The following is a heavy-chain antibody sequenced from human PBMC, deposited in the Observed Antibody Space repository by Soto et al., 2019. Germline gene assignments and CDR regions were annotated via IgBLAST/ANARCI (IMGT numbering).Heavy chain of an antibody. Sequence: ASVKVSCKASGYTFTGHYIHWVRQAPEQGPEWMGEIGPESGATRYAQRFQGRVTMTRDMSITTVYMELNDLSPDDTAVYYCGRGRSGQIVVFYWGQGTPVTVSS. CDR1: GYTFTGHY. D-gene: IGHD1-26*01. CDR2: IGPESGAT. J-gene: IGHJ4*02. CDR3: GRGRSGQIVVFY. V-gene: IGHV1-2*02.